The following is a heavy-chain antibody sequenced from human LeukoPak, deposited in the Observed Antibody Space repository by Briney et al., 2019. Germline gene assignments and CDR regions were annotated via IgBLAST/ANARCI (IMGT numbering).Heavy chain of an antibody. CDR2: INEDGSTT. Sequence: RGSLRLSCAASGFTFSSNWMHWVRQAPGRGLVWVSRINEDGSTTNYADSVKGRSTIFRDNAKNTLYLQMNSLRAEDTAVYYCVRDLGGRSGHWGQGTLVTVSS. CDR3: VRDLGGRSGH. CDR1: GFTFSSNW. J-gene: IGHJ4*02. V-gene: IGHV3-74*01. D-gene: IGHD1-26*01.